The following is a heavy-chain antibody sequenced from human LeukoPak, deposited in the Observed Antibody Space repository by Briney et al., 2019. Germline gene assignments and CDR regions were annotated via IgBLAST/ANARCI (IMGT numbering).Heavy chain of an antibody. D-gene: IGHD5-18*01. V-gene: IGHV3-21*01. CDR3: ARDYSYGRGYYYYYMDV. Sequence: PGGSLRLSCAASGFTFSSYSMNWVRQAPGKGLEWVSSISSSSSYIYYADSVKGRFTISRDNAKNSLYLQMNSLRAGDTAVYYCARDYSYGRGYYYYYMDVWGKGTTVTVSS. J-gene: IGHJ6*03. CDR1: GFTFSSYS. CDR2: ISSSSSYI.